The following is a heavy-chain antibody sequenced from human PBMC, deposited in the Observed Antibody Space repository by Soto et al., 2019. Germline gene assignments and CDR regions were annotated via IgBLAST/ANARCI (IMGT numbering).Heavy chain of an antibody. V-gene: IGHV4-30-4*01. CDR2: IYHSGTT. Sequence: PSETLSLTCTVSGGSMSSGDYHWSWIRQPPGKGLEWIGYIYHSGTTNYNLSLRDRSTISVDTSKNQFSLKLSSVTAADTAVYYCARAPFSGSSPFDYWGQGTLVTVSS. J-gene: IGHJ4*01. D-gene: IGHD1-26*01. CDR1: GGSMSSGDYH. CDR3: ARAPFSGSSPFDY.